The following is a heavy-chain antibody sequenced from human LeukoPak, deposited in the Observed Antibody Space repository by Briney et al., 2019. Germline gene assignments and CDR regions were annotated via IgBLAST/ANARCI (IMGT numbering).Heavy chain of an antibody. Sequence: SGTLSLTCAVSGGSLSSSNWWSWVRQPPGKGLEWIGEIYHSGSTNYNPSLKSRVTISVDTSKNQFSLKLSSVTAADTAVYYCARDDGLYFDYWGQGTLVTVSS. J-gene: IGHJ4*02. CDR3: ARDDGLYFDY. CDR2: IYHSGST. D-gene: IGHD4-17*01. V-gene: IGHV4-4*02. CDR1: GGSLSSSNW.